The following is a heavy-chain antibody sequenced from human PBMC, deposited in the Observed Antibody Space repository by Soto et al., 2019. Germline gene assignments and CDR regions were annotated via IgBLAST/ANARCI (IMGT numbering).Heavy chain of an antibody. Sequence: GGSLRLSCAASGFTFSNYGMHWVRQSPGKGLEWVAVIAYDGNNEYYPDSVKGRFTISRDNSKNTLSLQMNSLRADDTAVYYCAKAHPSGWSATPDYSGQGTLVTVSS. CDR1: GFTFSNYG. CDR2: IAYDGNNE. J-gene: IGHJ4*02. CDR3: AKAHPSGWSATPDY. V-gene: IGHV3-30*18. D-gene: IGHD6-19*01.